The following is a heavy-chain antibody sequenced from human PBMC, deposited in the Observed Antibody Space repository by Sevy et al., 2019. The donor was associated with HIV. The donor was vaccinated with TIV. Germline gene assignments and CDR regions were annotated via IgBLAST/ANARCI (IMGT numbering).Heavy chain of an antibody. CDR1: GFTFSSYA. CDR3: AKAGRLSYYYYMDV. V-gene: IGHV3-23*01. D-gene: IGHD3-10*01. Sequence: GGALRLSCAASGFTFSSYAMSWVRQAPGKGLEWVSGISGSGGSTYYADSVKGRFTISSDNSKNTLYLQMNSLRAEDTAVYYCAKAGRLSYYYYMDVWGKGTTVPVSS. J-gene: IGHJ6*03. CDR2: ISGSGGST.